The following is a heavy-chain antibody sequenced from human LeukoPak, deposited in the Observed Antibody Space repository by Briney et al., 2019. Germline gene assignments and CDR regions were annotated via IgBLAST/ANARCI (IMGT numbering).Heavy chain of an antibody. V-gene: IGHV4-4*07. D-gene: IGHD3-10*01. CDR2: IYTSGST. CDR1: GGSISSYY. J-gene: IGHJ6*02. CDR3: ARDFLDYYGSGSYYYYYYGMDV. Sequence: ASETLSLTCTVSGGSISSYYWSWIRQPAGKGLEWIGRIYTSGSTNYNPSLKSRVTMSVDTSKNQFSLTLSSVTAADTAVYYCARDFLDYYGSGSYYYYYYGMDVWGQGTTVTVSS.